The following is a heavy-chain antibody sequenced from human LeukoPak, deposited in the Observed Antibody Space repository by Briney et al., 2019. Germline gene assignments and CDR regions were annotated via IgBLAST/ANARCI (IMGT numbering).Heavy chain of an antibody. D-gene: IGHD5-18*01. CDR1: GYTFTIYG. V-gene: IGHV1-18*04. CDR3: ARDRRLSVDIAMPPFDY. CDR2: ISTHTGDT. J-gene: IGHJ4*02. Sequence: ASVKVSCKASGYTFTIYGITWVRQAPGQGLEWMGWISTHTGDTNYAQKLQARVTMTTDTSTSTAYMELRGLRSDDREVYYCARDRRLSVDIAMPPFDYWGKGNLVTVSS.